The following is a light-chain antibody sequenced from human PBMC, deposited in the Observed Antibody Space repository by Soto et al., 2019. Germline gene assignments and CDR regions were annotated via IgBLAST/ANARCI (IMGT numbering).Light chain of an antibody. V-gene: IGKV3-15*01. CDR1: QSVSSN. Sequence: EIVMTQSPATLSVSPGERATLSCRASQSVSSNLAWYQQKPGQAPRLLIYGASTRATGIPARFSGSGSGTEFTLTISSLQSEDSAFYYCQQYNNLPPTFGQGTKVDI. J-gene: IGKJ1*01. CDR3: QQYNNLPPT. CDR2: GAS.